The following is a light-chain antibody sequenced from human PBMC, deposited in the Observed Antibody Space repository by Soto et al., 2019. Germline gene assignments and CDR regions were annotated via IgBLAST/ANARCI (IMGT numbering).Light chain of an antibody. Sequence: EIVLTQSPGTLSLSPGERAPLSCRASQSVSSSYLAWYQQKPGQAPRLLIYGASSRATGIPDRFSGSGPGTDFTLTISRLEPEDFAVYYCQQYGSSPRTFGQGTKVDIK. CDR2: GAS. CDR1: QSVSSSY. V-gene: IGKV3-20*01. J-gene: IGKJ1*01. CDR3: QQYGSSPRT.